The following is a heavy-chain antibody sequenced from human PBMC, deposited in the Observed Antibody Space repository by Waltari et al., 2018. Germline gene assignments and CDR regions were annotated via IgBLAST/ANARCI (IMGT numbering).Heavy chain of an antibody. D-gene: IGHD2-15*01. Sequence: QLKLQESRPGLVKPSGTLLLTCGVPGESVSSPYLWNWVRQPPGKGLEWIGQVHGSGRTNYNPSFASRVTVSLDTSNNHFSLRVTSATAADTAVYYCARDRGRGLYLDSWGPGTLVTVSP. CDR2: VHGSGRT. CDR3: ARDRGRGLYLDS. CDR1: GESVSSPYL. V-gene: IGHV4-4*02. J-gene: IGHJ4*02.